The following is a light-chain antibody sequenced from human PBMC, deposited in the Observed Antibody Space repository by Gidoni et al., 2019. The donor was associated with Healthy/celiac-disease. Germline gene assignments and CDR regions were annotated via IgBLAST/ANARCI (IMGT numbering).Light chain of an antibody. J-gene: IGKJ1*01. Sequence: EIVLTQSPGTLSLSPGEIASLSCRSSQSVSSSYLAWYQQKPGQAPMPLIYGASSRATGIPDRFSGSGPGTDFTLTISRLEPEDFAVYYCQQYGSSPGTFGQGTKVEIK. CDR1: QSVSSSY. CDR2: GAS. V-gene: IGKV3-20*01. CDR3: QQYGSSPGT.